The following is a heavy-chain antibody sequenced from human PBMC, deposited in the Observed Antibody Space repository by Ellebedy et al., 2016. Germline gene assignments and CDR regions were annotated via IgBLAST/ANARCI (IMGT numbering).Heavy chain of an antibody. CDR2: IWYDGSNK. D-gene: IGHD4-17*01. V-gene: IGHV3-33*01. Sequence: GESLKISXAASGFTFSSYGMHWVRQAPGKGLEWVAVIWYDGSNKYYADSVKGRFTISRDNSKNTLYLQMNSLRAEDTAVYYCARDQDDYGDGDYYYGMDVWGQGTTVTVSS. CDR1: GFTFSSYG. CDR3: ARDQDDYGDGDYYYGMDV. J-gene: IGHJ6*02.